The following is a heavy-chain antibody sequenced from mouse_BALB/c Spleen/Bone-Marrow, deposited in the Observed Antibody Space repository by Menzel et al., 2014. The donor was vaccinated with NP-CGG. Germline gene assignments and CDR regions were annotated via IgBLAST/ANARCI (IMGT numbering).Heavy chain of an antibody. CDR3: ANYYGSTWFAY. CDR1: GFTFSDYY. CDR2: ISDGGSYT. Sequence: EVQLVESGGGLVKPGGSLKLSCAASGFTFSDYYMYWVRQTPEKRLEWVATISDGGSYTYHPDSVKGRFTISRDNAKNNLYLQMSSLKSEDTAMYYCANYYGSTWFAYWGQGTLVTVSA. V-gene: IGHV5-4*02. J-gene: IGHJ3*01. D-gene: IGHD1-1*01.